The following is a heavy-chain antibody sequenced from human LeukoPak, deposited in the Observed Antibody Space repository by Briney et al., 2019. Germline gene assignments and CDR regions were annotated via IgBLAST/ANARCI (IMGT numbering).Heavy chain of an antibody. CDR1: GGSISSFY. CDR2: MYYGGSP. V-gene: IGHV4-59*13. CDR3: VTGRYSYGWYDH. Sequence: SETLSLTCTVSGGSISSFYWSWIRQPPGKGLEWIGYMYYGGSPNYNPSLKSRVITPLDTSKNQFSLKLNSVTTADTAVYYCVTGRYSYGWYDHWGQGILVTVSS. J-gene: IGHJ5*02. D-gene: IGHD1-26*01.